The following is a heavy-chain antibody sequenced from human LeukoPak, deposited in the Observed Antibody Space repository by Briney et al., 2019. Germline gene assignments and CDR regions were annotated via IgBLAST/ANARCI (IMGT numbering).Heavy chain of an antibody. CDR1: GYTFTSYG. CDR2: ISAYNGNT. D-gene: IGHD1-1*01. CDR3: ARAQRLERLPQYY. J-gene: IGHJ4*02. V-gene: IGHV1-18*01. Sequence: ASVKVSCKASGYTFTSYGISWVRQAPGQGLEWMGWISAYNGNTNYAQQLQGRVTVTTDTSTDTAYMELTSLTSDDTAVYYCARAQRLERLPQYYWGQGTLVTVSS.